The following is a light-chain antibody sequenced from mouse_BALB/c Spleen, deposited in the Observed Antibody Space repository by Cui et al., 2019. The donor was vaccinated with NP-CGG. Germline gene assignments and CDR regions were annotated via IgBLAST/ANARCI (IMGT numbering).Light chain of an antibody. Sequence: QAVVTQESELTTSPGETVTLTCRSSTGAVTTSNYANWVQEKPDYLFTGLIGGTNNRAPGVPARFSGSLIGDKAALTITGAQTEDEAIYFCALWYSNHWVFGGGTKLTVL. CDR1: TGAVTTSNY. CDR2: GTN. J-gene: IGLJ1*01. CDR3: ALWYSNHWV. V-gene: IGLV1*01.